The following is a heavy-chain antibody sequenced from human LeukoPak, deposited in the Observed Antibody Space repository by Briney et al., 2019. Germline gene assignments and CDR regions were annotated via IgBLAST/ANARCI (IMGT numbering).Heavy chain of an antibody. CDR2: IRYDGSNK. J-gene: IGHJ4*02. V-gene: IGHV3-30*02. Sequence: GGSLRLSCAASGFTFSSYGMHWVRQAPGKGLEWVAFIRYDGSNKYYADSVKGRFTISRDNAKNSLFLQMNSLRAEDTAVYYCARDSRSTFDYWGQGTLVTVSS. CDR3: ARDSRSTFDY. CDR1: GFTFSSYG. D-gene: IGHD6-13*01.